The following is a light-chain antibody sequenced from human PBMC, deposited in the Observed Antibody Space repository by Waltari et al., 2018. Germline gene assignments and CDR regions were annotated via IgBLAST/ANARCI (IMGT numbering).Light chain of an antibody. J-gene: IGKJ4*01. CDR3: QQYDGSSVT. Sequence: EIVLTQSPGSLSLSPGERATLSCRASQTISGSWLTWYQQIPGQPPRLLIYGASSRATAIPDRFSGSGSGTDFTLTISRLEPEDFAVYYCQQYDGSSVTFGGGTKVEIK. CDR1: QTISGSW. V-gene: IGKV3-20*01. CDR2: GAS.